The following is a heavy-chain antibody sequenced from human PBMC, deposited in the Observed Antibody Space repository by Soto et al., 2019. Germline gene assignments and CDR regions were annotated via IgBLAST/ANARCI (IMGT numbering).Heavy chain of an antibody. Sequence: QVQLVQSGGEVTKPGASVKVSCKSSGYTFTSYGVSWVRQAPGQGLEWLGWISVYTGNTKQAQKFQDRVTLTTEASTRTAYMEVRSLRSDDTAVYYCARDRCTTDRCYTHHFDVWGQGTTVTVSS. CDR1: GYTFTSYG. CDR3: ARDRCTTDRCYTHHFDV. V-gene: IGHV1-18*04. CDR2: ISVYTGNT. D-gene: IGHD2-8*01. J-gene: IGHJ6*02.